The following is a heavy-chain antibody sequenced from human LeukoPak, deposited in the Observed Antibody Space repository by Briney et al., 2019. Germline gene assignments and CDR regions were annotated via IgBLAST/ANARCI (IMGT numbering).Heavy chain of an antibody. Sequence: GESLRLSCVASGFTFINYFMTSIRQAPGRGVEWVSYVSGSGGGADFADSVQCPFTISRDNAKNSLFLLMNSLRVEDTSVYYCARDPTGDVIISGGNSGAFAIWGQGTTVTVSS. J-gene: IGHJ3*02. CDR2: VSGSGGGA. CDR1: GFTFINYF. V-gene: IGHV3-11*01. D-gene: IGHD3-10*01. CDR3: ARDPTGDVIISGGNSGAFAI.